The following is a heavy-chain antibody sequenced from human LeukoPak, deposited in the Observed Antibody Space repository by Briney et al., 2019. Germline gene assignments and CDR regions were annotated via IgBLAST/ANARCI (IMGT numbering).Heavy chain of an antibody. CDR3: ARERGRSVAGYYYGMDV. Sequence: PGGSLRLSCAASGFTFSSYGMHWVRQAPGKGLEWVAVIWYDGSNKYYADSVKGRFTISRDNSKNTLYLQMNSLRAEDTAVYYCARERGRSVAGYYYGMDVWGQGTTVTVSS. CDR2: IWYDGSNK. D-gene: IGHD2-15*01. V-gene: IGHV3-33*01. J-gene: IGHJ6*02. CDR1: GFTFSSYG.